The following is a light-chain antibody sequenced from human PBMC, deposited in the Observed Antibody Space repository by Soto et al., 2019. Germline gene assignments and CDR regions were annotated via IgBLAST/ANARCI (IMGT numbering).Light chain of an antibody. CDR3: QSYDVSLSAWV. CDR2: ADN. Sequence: QSALTQPPSVSGAPGQTVSISCTGSSSNLGTGYDVHWYQQFPGRASKLLIYADNKRPSGVPDRISGSKSGTSASLAMAGRQAEDEANYYCQSYDVSLSAWVFGGGTKLTVL. J-gene: IGLJ3*02. CDR1: SSNLGTGYD. V-gene: IGLV1-40*01.